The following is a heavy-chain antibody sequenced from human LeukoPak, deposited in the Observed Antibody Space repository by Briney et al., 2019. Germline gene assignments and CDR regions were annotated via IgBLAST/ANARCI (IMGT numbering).Heavy chain of an antibody. V-gene: IGHV3-66*01. CDR1: GFTVSGNY. CDR3: ARDSHGDGIGR. Sequence: GGSLRLSCAASGFTVSGNYMSWVRQAPGKGLEWVSVIYSGDYTYYADSVKGRFTISRDNFKNTLYLQMNSLGAEDTAVYYCARDSHGDGIGRWGQGTLVTVSS. D-gene: IGHD4-17*01. J-gene: IGHJ4*02. CDR2: IYSGDYT.